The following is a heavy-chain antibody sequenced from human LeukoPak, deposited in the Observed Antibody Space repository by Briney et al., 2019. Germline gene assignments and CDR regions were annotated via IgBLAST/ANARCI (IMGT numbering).Heavy chain of an antibody. V-gene: IGHV3-7*01. CDR3: ARDRIQLWLRPLDY. CDR2: IKRDGSSK. D-gene: IGHD5-18*01. Sequence: PGGSLRLSCAASGFTFSTYWMSWVRQAPGKGLEYVSNIKRDGSSKYYADSVKGRFTISRDNAKNTLYLQMNSLRAEDTAVYYCARDRIQLWLRPLDYWGQGTLVTVSS. J-gene: IGHJ4*02. CDR1: GFTFSTYW.